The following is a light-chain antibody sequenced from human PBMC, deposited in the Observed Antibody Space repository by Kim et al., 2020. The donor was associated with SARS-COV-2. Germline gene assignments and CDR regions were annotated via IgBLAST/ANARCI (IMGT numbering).Light chain of an antibody. Sequence: SVGDRVTITCRASQSISSYLNWDQQKPGKAPKLLIYAASSLQSGVPSRFSGSGSGTDFTLTISSLQPEDFATYYCQQSYSTPPITFGQGTRLEIK. CDR1: QSISSY. J-gene: IGKJ5*01. V-gene: IGKV1-39*01. CDR3: QQSYSTPPIT. CDR2: AAS.